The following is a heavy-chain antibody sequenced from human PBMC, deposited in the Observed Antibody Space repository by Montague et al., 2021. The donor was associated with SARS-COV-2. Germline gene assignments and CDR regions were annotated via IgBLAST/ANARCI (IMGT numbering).Heavy chain of an antibody. CDR2: IFHTGTS. D-gene: IGHD3-16*01. J-gene: IGHJ4*02. Sequence: SETLSLTCNVSGDSIINIKTSYWGWIRLPPGKGLEWIGNIFHTGTSNYQASLNSRVTMSVDTSKTQFSVKLTSVTAADTAVYFCAQVNRRLGGVLFDSWGQGALVTVSS. CDR3: AQVNRRLGGVLFDS. V-gene: IGHV4-61*05. CDR1: GDSIINIKTSY.